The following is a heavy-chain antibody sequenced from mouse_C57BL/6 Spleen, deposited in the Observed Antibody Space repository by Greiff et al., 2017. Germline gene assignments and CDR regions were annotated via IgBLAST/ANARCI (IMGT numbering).Heavy chain of an antibody. Sequence: QVQLQQPGAELVKPGASVKLSCKASGYAFSSSWMNWVKQRPGKGLEWIGRIYPGDGDTNYNGKFKGKATLTADKSSSTAYMQLSSLTSEDSAVYFCARDDGYYFDYWGQGTTRTVSS. J-gene: IGHJ2*01. CDR2: IYPGDGDT. CDR3: ARDDGYYFDY. CDR1: GYAFSSSW. V-gene: IGHV1-82*01. D-gene: IGHD2-3*01.